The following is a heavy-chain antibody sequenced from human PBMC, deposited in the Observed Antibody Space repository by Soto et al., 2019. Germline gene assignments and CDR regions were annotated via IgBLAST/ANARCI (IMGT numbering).Heavy chain of an antibody. D-gene: IGHD3-22*01. CDR1: GFSFSSYS. CDR3: ARAPYYYDSSGYYYPGGFDY. V-gene: IGHV3-21*01. CDR2: ISSSSSYI. J-gene: IGHJ4*02. Sequence: EVQLVESGGGLVKPGGSLRLSCAAYGFSFSSYSMNWIRQAPGKGLEWVSSISSSSSYIYYADSVKGRFTISRDNAKNSLYLQMNSLRAEDTAVYYCARAPYYYDSSGYYYPGGFDYWGQGTLVTVSS.